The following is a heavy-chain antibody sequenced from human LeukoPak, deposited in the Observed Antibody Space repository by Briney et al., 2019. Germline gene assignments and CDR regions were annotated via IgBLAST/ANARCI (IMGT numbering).Heavy chain of an antibody. Sequence: GGSLRLSCAASGFTVSSTYMSWVRQAPGKGLEWVSVIYSGGSTYYADSVKGRFTISRDNSKNTLYLQMNSLRAEDTAVYYCAIHITIFGVFDYWGQGTLVTVSS. CDR3: AIHITIFGVFDY. J-gene: IGHJ4*02. CDR1: GFTVSSTY. D-gene: IGHD3-3*01. V-gene: IGHV3-53*01. CDR2: IYSGGST.